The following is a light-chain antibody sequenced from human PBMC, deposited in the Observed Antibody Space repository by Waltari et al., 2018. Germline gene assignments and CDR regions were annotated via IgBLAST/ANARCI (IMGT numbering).Light chain of an antibody. CDR1: SSNIGAPFD. CDR3: QSYDRLSANVI. Sequence: QSVLTQPPSVAGAPGQRVTISCTGSSSNIGAPFDVYWYQQHQGAAPKLLIYANFNRPSWVPDRFSVTRFGTSASLAITGLQSADEAVYYCQSYDRLSANVIFGGGTRLTVL. J-gene: IGLJ2*01. V-gene: IGLV1-40*01. CDR2: ANF.